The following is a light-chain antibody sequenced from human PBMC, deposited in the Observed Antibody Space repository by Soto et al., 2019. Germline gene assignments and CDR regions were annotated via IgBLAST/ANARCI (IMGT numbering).Light chain of an antibody. V-gene: IGKV1-17*01. CDR3: QHYNSYSEA. Sequence: MSHSPSSLSASEGDRVTITCRASQDIRNELVWCQQKPGQAPKRLIFAASTLQSGVPLRFSGSGYGTEFTLTISSLQPDDFATYYCQHYNSYSEACGQGT. CDR2: AAS. CDR1: QDIRNE. J-gene: IGKJ1*01.